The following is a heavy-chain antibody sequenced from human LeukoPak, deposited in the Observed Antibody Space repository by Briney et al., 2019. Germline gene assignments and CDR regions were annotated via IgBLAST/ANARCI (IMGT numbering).Heavy chain of an antibody. D-gene: IGHD6-13*01. J-gene: IGHJ3*02. CDR1: SGSISTYF. CDR2: VYNSGST. Sequence: SETLSLTCTVSSGSISTYFWSWIRQPPGKGLEWIGYVYNSGSTNYNASLKSRVTISVDTSKNQFSLKLSSVTAADTAVYSCARDMGGYSRFAFDIWGQGTVVTVSS. CDR3: ARDMGGYSRFAFDI. V-gene: IGHV4-59*01.